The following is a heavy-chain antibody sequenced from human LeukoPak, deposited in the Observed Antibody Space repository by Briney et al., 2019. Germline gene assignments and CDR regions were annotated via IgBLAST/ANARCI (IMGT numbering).Heavy chain of an antibody. CDR2: INHSGST. CDR3: ARSSGPFDY. Sequence: SETLSLTCAVYGGSFSGYYWSWIRQPPGKGLEWIGEINHSGSTNYNPSLKSRVTISVDTSKNQFSLKLSSVTAADTAVYYCARSSGPFDYWGQGTLVTVSS. D-gene: IGHD3-22*01. V-gene: IGHV4-34*01. J-gene: IGHJ4*02. CDR1: GGSFSGYY.